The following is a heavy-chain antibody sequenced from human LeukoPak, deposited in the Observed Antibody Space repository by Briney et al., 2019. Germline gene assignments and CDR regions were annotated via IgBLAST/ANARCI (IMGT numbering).Heavy chain of an antibody. D-gene: IGHD3-22*01. Sequence: GGSLRLSCAASGFTFSSYAMSWVRQAPGKGLEWVSAISGSGDSTYYADSVKGRFTISRDNSKNTLYLQMNSLRAEDTAVYYCAKSGSGYYYDSSGLDYWGQGTLVTVPS. J-gene: IGHJ4*02. CDR1: GFTFSSYA. CDR2: ISGSGDST. V-gene: IGHV3-23*01. CDR3: AKSGSGYYYDSSGLDY.